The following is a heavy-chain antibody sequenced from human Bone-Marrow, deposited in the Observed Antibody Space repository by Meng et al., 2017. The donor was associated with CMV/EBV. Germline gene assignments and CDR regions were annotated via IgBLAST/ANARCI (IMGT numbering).Heavy chain of an antibody. D-gene: IGHD2-21*01. CDR3: ARAARKRGYCGGDCYGNQIYYYYGMDV. CDR1: GYTFTSYY. V-gene: IGHV1-46*01. Sequence: ASVKVSCKASGYTFTSYYMHWVRQAPGQGLEWMGIINPSGGSTSYAQKFQGRVTITTDESTSTAYMELSSLRSEDTAVYYCARAARKRGYCGGDCYGNQIYYYYGMDVWGQGTTVTVSS. CDR2: INPSGGST. J-gene: IGHJ6*02.